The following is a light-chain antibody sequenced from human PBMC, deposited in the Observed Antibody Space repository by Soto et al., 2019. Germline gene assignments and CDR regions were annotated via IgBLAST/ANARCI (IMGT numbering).Light chain of an antibody. Sequence: QSALTQPASVSGSPGQSITISCPGTSIDVGCYNYVSWYRQHPGRAPKLMIYDVSNRPSGVSNRFSGSKSGNTASLTISGLQAEDEADYYCGSYTRSSTYVFGTGTKVTGL. CDR2: DVS. CDR1: SIDVGCYNY. V-gene: IGLV2-14*01. J-gene: IGLJ1*01. CDR3: GSYTRSSTYV.